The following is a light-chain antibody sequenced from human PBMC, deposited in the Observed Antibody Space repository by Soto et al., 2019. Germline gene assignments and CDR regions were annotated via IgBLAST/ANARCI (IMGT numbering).Light chain of an antibody. J-gene: IGLJ1*01. CDR1: SSDVGSYNR. CDR3: SSYTSSSTLYV. CDR2: EVT. Sequence: QSVLTQPPSVSGSPGQSGTISCTGTSSDVGSYNRVSWYQQPPGTAPKLMIYEVTNRPSGVPDRFSGSKSGNTASLTISGLQAEDEADYYCSSYTSSSTLYVFGAGTKLTVL. V-gene: IGLV2-18*02.